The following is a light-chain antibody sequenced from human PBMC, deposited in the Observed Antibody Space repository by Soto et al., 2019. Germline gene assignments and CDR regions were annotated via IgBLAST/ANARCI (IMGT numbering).Light chain of an antibody. CDR3: AVWDDSLNGYV. CDR1: SSDIGRNT. CDR2: RNN. V-gene: IGLV1-44*01. Sequence: QSVLTQPPSASGTRGQRVTISCSGSSSDIGRNTVNWYQQLPETAPKLLIYRNNQRPSGVPDRFSGSKSGTSASLAISGLQSEDEADYYCAVWDDSLNGYVFGTGTKVTVL. J-gene: IGLJ1*01.